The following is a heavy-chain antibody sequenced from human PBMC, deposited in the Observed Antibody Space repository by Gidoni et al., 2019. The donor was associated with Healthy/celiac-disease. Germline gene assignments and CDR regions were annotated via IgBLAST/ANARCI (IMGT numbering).Heavy chain of an antibody. CDR3: AVRFLEWLSNRKGFDP. D-gene: IGHD3-3*01. V-gene: IGHV3-21*01. Sequence: EVQLVESGGGLVKPGGSLRLSCAASGFTFSSYSMNWVRQAPGKGLEWVSSISSSSSYIYYADSVKGRFTISRDNAKNSLYLQMNSLRAEDTAVYYCAVRFLEWLSNRKGFDPWGQGTLVTVSS. CDR2: ISSSSSYI. CDR1: GFTFSSYS. J-gene: IGHJ5*02.